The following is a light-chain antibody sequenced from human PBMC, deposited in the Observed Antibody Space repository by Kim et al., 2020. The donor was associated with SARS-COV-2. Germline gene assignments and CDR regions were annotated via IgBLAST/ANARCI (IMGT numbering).Light chain of an antibody. V-gene: IGKV1-39*01. CDR3: QQSYSTPPV. J-gene: IGKJ4*01. CDR2: AAS. Sequence: DIQMTQSPSSLSASVGDLVTITCRASQSISSYLNWYQQKPGKAPKLLIYAASSLQSGVPSRFSGSGSGTDFTLTISSLQPEDFATYYCQQSYSTPPVFGGGTKVDIK. CDR1: QSISSY.